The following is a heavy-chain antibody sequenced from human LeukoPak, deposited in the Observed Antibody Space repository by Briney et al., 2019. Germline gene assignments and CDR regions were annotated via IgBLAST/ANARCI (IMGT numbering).Heavy chain of an antibody. D-gene: IGHD3-3*01. J-gene: IGHJ4*02. V-gene: IGHV3-23*01. Sequence: GGSLRLSCAASGFTFSSYAMSWVRQAPGKGLEWVSAISGSGGSTYYADSAKGRFTISRDNSKNTLYLQMNSLRAEDTAVYYCAKGLSYSKYYDFWSGSGTFDYWGQGTLVTVSS. CDR3: AKGLSYSKYYDFWSGSGTFDY. CDR2: ISGSGGST. CDR1: GFTFSSYA.